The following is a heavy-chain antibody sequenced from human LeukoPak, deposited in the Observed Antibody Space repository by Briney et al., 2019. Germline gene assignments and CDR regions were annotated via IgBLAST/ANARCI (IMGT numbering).Heavy chain of an antibody. V-gene: IGHV4-38-2*02. D-gene: IGHD2-2*01. CDR1: GYSISSGYY. J-gene: IGHJ6*03. CDR3: TRWAVVVTAAPRPDYYYYYMDV. CDR2: IYHSGST. Sequence: SETLSLTCTVSGYSISSGYYWGWIRQPPGKGLEWIGSIYHSGSTYYNRSLKSRVTISVDTSKNQFSLKLSSVTAADTAVYYCTRWAVVVTAAPRPDYYYYYMDVWGKGTTVTVSS.